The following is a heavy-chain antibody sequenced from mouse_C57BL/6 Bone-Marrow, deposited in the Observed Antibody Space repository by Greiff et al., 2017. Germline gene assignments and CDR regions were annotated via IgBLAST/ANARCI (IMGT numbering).Heavy chain of an antibody. CDR3: AREEMMVNAY. V-gene: IGHV5-4*01. D-gene: IGHD2-3*01. J-gene: IGHJ3*01. CDR2: ISDGGSYT. CDR1: GFTFSSYA. Sequence: DVKLQESGGGLVKPGGSLKLSCAASGFTFSSYAMSWVRQTPEKRLEWVATISDGGSYTYYPDNVKGRFTISRDNAKNNLYLQMSNLKSEDTAMYYCAREEMMVNAYWGQGTLVTVSA.